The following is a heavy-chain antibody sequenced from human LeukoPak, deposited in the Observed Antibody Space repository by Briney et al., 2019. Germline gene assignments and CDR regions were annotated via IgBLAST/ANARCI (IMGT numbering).Heavy chain of an antibody. D-gene: IGHD3-10*01. V-gene: IGHV3-9*01. CDR3: AKDIDADYGSGSYQDY. CDR2: ISWNSGSI. Sequence: GGSLRLSCAASGFTFDDYAMHWVRQAPGKGLEWVSGISWNSGSIGYADSVKGRFTISRDNAKNSLCLQMNSLRAEDTALYYCAKDIDADYGSGSYQDYWGQGTLVTVSS. J-gene: IGHJ4*02. CDR1: GFTFDDYA.